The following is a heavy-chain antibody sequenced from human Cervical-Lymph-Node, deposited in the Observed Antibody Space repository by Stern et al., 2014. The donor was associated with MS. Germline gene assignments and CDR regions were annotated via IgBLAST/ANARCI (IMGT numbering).Heavy chain of an antibody. D-gene: IGHD3-9*01. CDR3: ARDGYDILTGYGMDV. CDR2: IIPIFGTA. J-gene: IGHJ6*02. Sequence: VQLVQSGAEVKKPGSSVRVSCNASGGTLRSFAISWVRQAPGQGLEWMGVIIPIFGTANYAQRFQDRVTLTADESTSTAYMDLSSLRSEDTAVYYCARDGYDILTGYGMDVWGQGTTVIVSS. V-gene: IGHV1-69*01. CDR1: GGTLRSFA.